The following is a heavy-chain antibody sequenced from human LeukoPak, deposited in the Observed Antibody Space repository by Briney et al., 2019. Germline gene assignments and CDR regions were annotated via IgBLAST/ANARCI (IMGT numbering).Heavy chain of an antibody. D-gene: IGHD7-27*01. CDR1: GGSFSGYY. CDR2: IYHSGST. J-gene: IGHJ4*02. CDR3: ASTGDSDYFDY. V-gene: IGHV4-30-2*01. Sequence: SETLSLTCAVYGGSFSGYYWSWIRQPPGKGLEWIGYIYHSGSTYYNPSLKSRVTISVDRSKNQFSLKLSSVTAADTAVYYCASTGDSDYFDYWGQGTLVTVSS.